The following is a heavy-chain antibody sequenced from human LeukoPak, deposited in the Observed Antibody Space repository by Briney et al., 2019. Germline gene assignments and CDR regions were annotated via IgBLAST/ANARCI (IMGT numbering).Heavy chain of an antibody. Sequence: SETLSLTSTVSGDSISNYYWSWIRQTPGKGLEWIGYIHTSGSTYYNPSLKSRVTISVDTSKNQFSLKLSSVTAADTAVYLCARGYYDTSAYSNPFDFWGQGTLVTVSS. J-gene: IGHJ4*02. V-gene: IGHV4-4*09. CDR2: IHTSGST. CDR1: GDSISNYY. CDR3: ARGYYDTSAYSNPFDF. D-gene: IGHD3-22*01.